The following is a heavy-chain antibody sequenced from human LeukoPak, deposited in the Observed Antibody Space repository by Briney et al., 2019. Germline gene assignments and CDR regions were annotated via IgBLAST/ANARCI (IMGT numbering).Heavy chain of an antibody. Sequence: ASVKVSCKASGYTFTSYGISWVRQAPGQGLEWMGWIAPYSDNTKYAQKLQGRVTMTTDTSTSTSYMELSSLRSDDTAVYYCARDYYCSGGSCYDVFDIWGQGTMVTVSS. CDR3: ARDYYCSGGSCYDVFDI. J-gene: IGHJ3*02. CDR1: GYTFTSYG. V-gene: IGHV1-18*01. D-gene: IGHD2-15*01. CDR2: IAPYSDNT.